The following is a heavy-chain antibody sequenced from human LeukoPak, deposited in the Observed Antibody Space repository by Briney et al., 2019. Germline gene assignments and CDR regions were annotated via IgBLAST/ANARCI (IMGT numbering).Heavy chain of an antibody. Sequence: PWVTLSLTCTDSGGSLSRYYWSLMRQPPGTGLEWIGYIYYSGSTNSNPTLKSRVTISVDTSKSQFSLKLSSVTAAETAVYFCARDGQDSSGYYSYFDYWGQGTLVTVSS. D-gene: IGHD3-22*01. J-gene: IGHJ4*02. V-gene: IGHV4-59*01. CDR2: IYYSGST. CDR1: GGSLSRYY. CDR3: ARDGQDSSGYYSYFDY.